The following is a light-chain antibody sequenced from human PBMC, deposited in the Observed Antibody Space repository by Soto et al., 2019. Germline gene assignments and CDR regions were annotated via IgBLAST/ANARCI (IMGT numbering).Light chain of an antibody. CDR2: DVS. J-gene: IGLJ2*01. CDR1: SSDVGGYNS. V-gene: IGLV2-14*01. CDR3: SSYTSSTLV. Sequence: QSALTQPASVSGSPGQSITISCTGTSSDVGGYNSVSWYQQHPGKAPKLMIYDVSNRPSGVSNRFSGSKSGNTASLTISGLQAEDEADYYCSSYTSSTLVFGGGTKLTVL.